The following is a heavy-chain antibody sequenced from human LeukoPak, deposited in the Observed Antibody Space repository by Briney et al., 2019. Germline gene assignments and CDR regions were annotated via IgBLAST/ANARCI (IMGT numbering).Heavy chain of an antibody. CDR1: GDTVSSNNAA. J-gene: IGHJ5*02. CDR3: ARSLRNSDGVNWFDP. V-gene: IGHV6-1*01. Sequence: SRTLSLTSVLSGDTVSSNNAAWNWGRQSPSRGVEGLGSTYYRTEWYEGDAVSVKSRISINPETTKNRFYLHLRSVTPEDTAVYYFARSLRNSDGVNWFDPWGQGSLVVVSS. D-gene: IGHD1-14*01. CDR2: TYYRTEWYE.